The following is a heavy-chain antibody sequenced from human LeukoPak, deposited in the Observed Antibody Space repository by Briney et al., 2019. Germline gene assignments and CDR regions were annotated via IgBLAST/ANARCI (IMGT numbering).Heavy chain of an antibody. CDR3: ARGDRQQLVPRVFDP. Sequence: ASVKVSCKASGYTFTSYYMHWVRQAPGQGLEWMGIINPSGGSTSYAQKFQGRVTMTRDTSISTAYMELSRLRSDDTAVYYCARGDRQQLVPRVFDPWGQGTLVTVSS. CDR1: GYTFTSYY. J-gene: IGHJ5*02. V-gene: IGHV1-46*01. D-gene: IGHD6-13*01. CDR2: INPSGGST.